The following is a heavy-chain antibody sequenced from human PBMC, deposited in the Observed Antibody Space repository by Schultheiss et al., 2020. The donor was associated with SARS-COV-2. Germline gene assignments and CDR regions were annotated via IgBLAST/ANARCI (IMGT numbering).Heavy chain of an antibody. CDR2: IYYSGST. V-gene: IGHV4-59*01. J-gene: IGHJ4*02. CDR3: ASVGGDSSGYYYGIVL. Sequence: GSLRLSCTVSGGSISSYYWSWIRQPPGKGLEWIGYIYYSGSTNYNPSLKSRVTISVDTSKNQFSLKLSSVTAADTAVYYCASVGGDSSGYYYGIVLWGQGTLVTVSS. CDR1: GGSISSYY. D-gene: IGHD3-22*01.